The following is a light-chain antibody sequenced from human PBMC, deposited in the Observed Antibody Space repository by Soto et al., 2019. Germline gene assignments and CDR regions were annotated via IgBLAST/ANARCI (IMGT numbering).Light chain of an antibody. CDR3: QQRNNWWT. CDR2: DAS. Sequence: EIVLTQSPATLSLSPGERATLSCRASQSVSSYLAWYQQKPGQAPRLLMYDASNKATGIPARFSGSGSGTALTLTLSSLEPDGIAVYYCQQRNNWWTFGQGTKVEIK. CDR1: QSVSSY. V-gene: IGKV3-11*01. J-gene: IGKJ1*01.